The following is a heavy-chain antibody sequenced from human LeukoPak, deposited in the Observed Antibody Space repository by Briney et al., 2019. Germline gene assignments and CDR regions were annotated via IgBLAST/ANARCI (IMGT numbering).Heavy chain of an antibody. CDR2: INPNSGGT. J-gene: IGHJ4*02. CDR3: ARGYSYGDSVRSK. Sequence: GASVKVSCKASGYTFTGYYIHWVRQAPGQGLEWMGWINPNSGGTNYAQKFQGRVTMTRDTSISTAYMELSRLRSDDTAVYYCARGYSYGDSVRSKWGQGTLVTVSS. D-gene: IGHD5-18*01. V-gene: IGHV1-2*02. CDR1: GYTFTGYY.